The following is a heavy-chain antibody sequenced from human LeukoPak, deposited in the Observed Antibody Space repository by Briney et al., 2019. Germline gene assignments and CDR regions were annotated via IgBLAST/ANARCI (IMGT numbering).Heavy chain of an antibody. CDR3: ARDLYGGYCSRTSCYGNYFDP. CDR1: GGSVSSHY. D-gene: IGHD2-2*01. J-gene: IGHJ5*02. CDR2: IYYRGNT. Sequence: SETLSLTCSVSGGSVSSHYWTWIRQPPGKGLEWIGYIYYRGNTNYNPSLKSRVTISVDTSKNQFSLKLSSVTAADTAVYYCARDLYGGYCSRTSCYGNYFDPWGRGTLVTVSS. V-gene: IGHV4-59*02.